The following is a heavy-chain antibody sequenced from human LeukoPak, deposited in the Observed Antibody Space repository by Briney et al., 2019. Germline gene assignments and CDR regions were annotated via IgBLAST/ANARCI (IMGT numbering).Heavy chain of an antibody. J-gene: IGHJ6*02. CDR3: ARDQVTMVRGGSYGMDV. CDR2: IYSGGST. Sequence: GGSLRLSCAASGFTVSSNYMSWVRQAPGKGLEWVSVIYSGGSTYYADSVKGRFTISRDNSKNTLYLQMNSLRAEDTAMYYCARDQVTMVRGGSYGMDVWGQGTTVTVSS. CDR1: GFTVSSNY. V-gene: IGHV3-53*05. D-gene: IGHD3-10*01.